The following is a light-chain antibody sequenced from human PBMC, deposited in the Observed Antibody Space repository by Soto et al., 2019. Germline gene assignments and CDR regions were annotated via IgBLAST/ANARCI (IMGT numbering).Light chain of an antibody. V-gene: IGKV1-5*01. CDR1: QTISSW. CDR2: DAP. CDR3: QQHNSYPWT. Sequence: DIQMTQSPSTLSASVGDRVTISCRASQTISSWLTWYQQRPGKAPKLLIYDAPSLETGVPSRFSGSGSGTEFALTISSLQPDDFATYYCQQHNSYPWTFGQGTNVEIK. J-gene: IGKJ1*01.